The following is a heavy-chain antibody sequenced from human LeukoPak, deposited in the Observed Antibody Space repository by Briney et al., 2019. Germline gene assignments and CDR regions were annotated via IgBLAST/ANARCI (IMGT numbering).Heavy chain of an antibody. CDR1: GGSISSGGYS. Sequence: SGTLSLTSAVSGGSISSGGYSWSWIRQPPGKGLERIGYIYHSGSTYYNPSLKSRVTISVDRSKNPFPLKLSSVTAADTAVYYCARGVYDSSGPRFDYWGQGTLVTVSS. D-gene: IGHD3-22*01. J-gene: IGHJ4*02. CDR2: IYHSGST. CDR3: ARGVYDSSGPRFDY. V-gene: IGHV4-30-2*01.